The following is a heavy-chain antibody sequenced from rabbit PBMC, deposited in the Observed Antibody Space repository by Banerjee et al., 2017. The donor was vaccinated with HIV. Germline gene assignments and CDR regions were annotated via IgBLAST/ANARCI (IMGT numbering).Heavy chain of an antibody. V-gene: IGHV1S45*01. D-gene: IGHD1-1*01. CDR3: AIFGDASSSGHNL. J-gene: IGHJ4*01. CDR1: GFDFSNSYW. Sequence: QEHLEESGGDLVKPEGSLTLTCTASGFDFSNSYWICWVRQAPGKGLEWIGYIDPVFGSTYYASWVNGRFTISSHNAQNTVFLQMTSLTAADTATYFCAIFGDASSSGHNLWGQGTLVTVS. CDR2: IDPVFGST.